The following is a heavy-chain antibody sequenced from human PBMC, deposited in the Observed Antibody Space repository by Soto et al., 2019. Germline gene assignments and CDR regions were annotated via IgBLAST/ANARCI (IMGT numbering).Heavy chain of an antibody. CDR2: FSYGGIT. J-gene: IGHJ5*02. D-gene: IGHD2-21*01. CDR3: ARVTVFAALLSKFDP. V-gene: IGHV4-61*01. CDR1: GDSITSSSITITH. Sequence: SETLSLTCTVSGDSITSSSITITHWSWIRQPPGKGLEWVGYFSYGGITKYNPSLKSRVNISVDTSKNQSSLNLSSVTAADTAIYYCARVTVFAALLSKFDPWGQGTLVTVSS.